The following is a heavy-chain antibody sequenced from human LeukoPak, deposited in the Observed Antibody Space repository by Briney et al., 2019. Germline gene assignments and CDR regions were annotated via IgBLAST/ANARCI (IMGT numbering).Heavy chain of an antibody. J-gene: IGHJ4*02. CDR3: ATQGYGDYEYYFDY. CDR1: GFTFSSYS. V-gene: IGHV3-23*01. CDR2: ISGSGGST. Sequence: GGSLRLSCAASGFTFSSYSMSWVRQAPGKGLEGVSAISGSGGSTYYADSVKGRFTISRDNSKNTLYLQMNSLRAEDTAVYYCATQGYGDYEYYFDYWGQGTLVTVSS. D-gene: IGHD4-17*01.